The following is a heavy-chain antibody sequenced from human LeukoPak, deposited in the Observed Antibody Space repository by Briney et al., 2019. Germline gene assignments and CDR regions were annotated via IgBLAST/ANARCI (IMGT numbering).Heavy chain of an antibody. Sequence: SPGGSLRLSCAASGFTFTSYTINSVRQAPGKGLEWVSSISGSTTYIFYADSVKGRFTISRDNAKNSLYLQMNSLRAEDTAVYFCARDWRSGSNLDYWGQGTLVTVSS. D-gene: IGHD3-3*01. V-gene: IGHV3-21*01. CDR3: ARDWRSGSNLDY. CDR1: GFTFTSYT. J-gene: IGHJ4*02. CDR2: ISGSTTYI.